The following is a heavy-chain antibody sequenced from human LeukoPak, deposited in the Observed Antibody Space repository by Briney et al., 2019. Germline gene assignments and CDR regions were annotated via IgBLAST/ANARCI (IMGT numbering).Heavy chain of an antibody. V-gene: IGHV3-30*02. J-gene: IGHJ4*02. CDR1: GFTFSSYG. Sequence: PGGSLRLSCAASGFTFSSYGMDWVRQAPGKGLEWVAFIRYDGSNKYYAESVKGRFTISIDNSKNTLYLQMNSLRAGDTAVYYCAKDPPYYDILTGYYEGDYWGQGTLVTVSS. CDR3: AKDPPYYDILTGYYEGDY. D-gene: IGHD3-9*01. CDR2: IRYDGSNK.